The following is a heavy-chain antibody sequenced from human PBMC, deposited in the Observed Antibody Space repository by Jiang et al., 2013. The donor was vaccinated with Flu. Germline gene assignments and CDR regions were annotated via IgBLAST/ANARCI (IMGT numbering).Heavy chain of an antibody. Sequence: VQLLESGGGLVQPGGSLRLSCAASGFTLSNSEMNWVRQAPGKGLEWISYIRKSGSIIDYADSVKGRFTISRDNAKNSLYLQMNSLRVEDTAVYYCARGEGLGGFTYGLDVWGQGTTVTVSS. CDR3: ARGEGLGGFTYGLDV. V-gene: IGHV3-48*03. CDR2: IRKSGSII. CDR1: GFTLSNSE. J-gene: IGHJ6*02. D-gene: IGHD3-16*01.